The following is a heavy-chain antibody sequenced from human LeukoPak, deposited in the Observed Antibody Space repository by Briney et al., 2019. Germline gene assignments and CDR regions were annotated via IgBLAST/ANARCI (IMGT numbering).Heavy chain of an antibody. J-gene: IGHJ6*03. V-gene: IGHV4-59*01. CDR1: GGSISSYY. CDR3: ARETWDYYYYMDV. CDR2: IYYSGST. Sequence: SETLSLTCTVSGGSISSYYWSWIRQPPGKGLEWIGYIYYSGSTNYNPSLKSRVTISVDTSKNQFSLELSSVTAADTAVYYCARETWDYYYYMDVWGKGTTVTVSS.